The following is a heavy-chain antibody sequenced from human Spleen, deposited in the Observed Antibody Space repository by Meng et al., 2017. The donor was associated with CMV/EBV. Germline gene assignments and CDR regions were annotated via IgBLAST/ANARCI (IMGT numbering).Heavy chain of an antibody. J-gene: IGHJ5*02. CDR3: TRDRTLRRGTAVAVKYWFEP. CDR2: MNPKTGET. D-gene: IGHD6-19*01. CDR1: TAYA. Sequence: TAYALHWVRQAPEQGPEWMGWMNPKTGETKFAQRFQGRVTLTRDTSIRTAYMDLSSLSFDDTAIYYCTRDRTLRRGTAVAVKYWFEPWGQGTLVTVSS. V-gene: IGHV1-2*02.